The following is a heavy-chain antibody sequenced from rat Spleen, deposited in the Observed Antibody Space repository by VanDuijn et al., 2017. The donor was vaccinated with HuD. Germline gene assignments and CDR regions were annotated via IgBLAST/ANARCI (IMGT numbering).Heavy chain of an antibody. D-gene: IGHD1-6*01. J-gene: IGHJ4*01. CDR1: GFTFNNYW. CDR3: ATDGGMYTTDYYVMDA. CDR2: ISYDGSST. Sequence: EVQLVESGGGLVQPGRSLKLSCVASGFTFNNYWMTWIRQAPTKGLEWVATISYDGSSTYYRDSMKGRFTVSRDNAKSTLYLQMDSLRSEDTATYYCATDGGMYTTDYYVMDAWGQGASVTVSS. V-gene: IGHV5-31*01.